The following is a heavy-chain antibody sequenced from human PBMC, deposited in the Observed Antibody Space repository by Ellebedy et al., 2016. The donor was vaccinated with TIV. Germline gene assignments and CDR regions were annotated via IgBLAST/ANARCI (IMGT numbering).Heavy chain of an antibody. CDR3: ARAQAPTYYYDSSGNWYFDY. J-gene: IGHJ4*02. D-gene: IGHD3-22*01. Sequence: MPSETLSLTCAISGDSVSSNSAAWNWIRQSPSRGLEWLGRKYYRSKWYNDYAVSVKSRITINPDTSKNQFSLLLNPVTPEDTAVYYCARAQAPTYYYDSSGNWYFDYWGQGTLVTVSS. CDR1: GDSVSSNSAA. CDR2: KYYRSKWYN. V-gene: IGHV6-1*01.